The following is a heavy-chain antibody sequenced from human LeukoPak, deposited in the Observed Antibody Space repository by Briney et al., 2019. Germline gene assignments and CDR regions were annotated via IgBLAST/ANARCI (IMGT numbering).Heavy chain of an antibody. D-gene: IGHD3-3*01. Sequence: PGGSLRLSCAASAFTFSSYAMHWVRQAPGKGLEWVAVISYDGSNKCYADSVKGRFTMSRDNSKNTLYLQMNSLRAEDTAVYYCATLEEDYWGQGTLVIVSS. CDR3: ATLEEDY. CDR2: ISYDGSNK. V-gene: IGHV3-30*03. J-gene: IGHJ4*02. CDR1: AFTFSSYA.